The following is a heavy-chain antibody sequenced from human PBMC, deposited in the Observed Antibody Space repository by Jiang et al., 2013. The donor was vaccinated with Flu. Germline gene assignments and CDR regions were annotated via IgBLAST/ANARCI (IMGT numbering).Heavy chain of an antibody. V-gene: IGHV4-59*13. CDR3: ARASKSRTYYDILTGYFLLNY. CDR1: GGSISSYY. J-gene: IGHJ4*02. D-gene: IGHD3-9*01. CDR2: IYYSGST. Sequence: GLVKPSETLSLTCTVSGGSISSYYWSWIRQPPGKGLEWIGYIYYSGSTNYNPSLKSRVTISVDTSKNQFSLKLSSVTAADTAVYYCARASKSRTYYDILTGYFLLNYWGQGTLVTVSS.